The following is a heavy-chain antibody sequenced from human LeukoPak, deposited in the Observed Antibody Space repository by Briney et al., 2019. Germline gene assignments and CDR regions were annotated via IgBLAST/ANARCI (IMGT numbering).Heavy chain of an antibody. CDR1: GGSISSGGYS. CDR3: ARGPRWLHPYYYGMDV. CDR2: IYHSGST. J-gene: IGHJ6*02. D-gene: IGHD5-12*01. V-gene: IGHV4-30-2*01. Sequence: SETLSLTCAVSGGSISSGGYSWSWIRQPPGKGLEWIGYIYHSGSTYYNPSLKSRVTISVDRSKNQFSLKLSSVTAADTAVYYCARGPRWLHPYYYGMDVWGQGTTVTVSS.